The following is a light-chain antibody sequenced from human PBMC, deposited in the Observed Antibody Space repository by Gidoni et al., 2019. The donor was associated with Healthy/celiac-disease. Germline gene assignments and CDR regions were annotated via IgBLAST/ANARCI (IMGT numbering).Light chain of an antibody. V-gene: IGKV2-30*01. CDR1: HRLVYSYRHTY. Sequence: DVATTQSPRFLHVTLGRPASISCRSSHRLVYSYRHTYLNWFQKRPGQSPRRLIYKVSNRDSGVPDRFSGSGSGTDFTLKISRVEAEDVGVYYCMQGTRWPLTFGGXTKVEIK. J-gene: IGKJ4*01. CDR2: KVS. CDR3: MQGTRWPLT.